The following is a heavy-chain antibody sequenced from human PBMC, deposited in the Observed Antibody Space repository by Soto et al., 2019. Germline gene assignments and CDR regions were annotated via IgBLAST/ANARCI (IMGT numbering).Heavy chain of an antibody. V-gene: IGHV1-18*01. CDR1: GYTFTNYG. Sequence: QVQLVQSGVELAKPGASAKVSCKASGYTFTNYGITWVRQAPGQELEWMGWITSYNGNINYAQKFQGRVTMTTDTSKDTGNMDLRRLRSDDTDVYYCAKVGLSNWFEPWGQGTLVTVSS. CDR2: ITSYNGNI. CDR3: AKVGLSNWFEP. J-gene: IGHJ5*02.